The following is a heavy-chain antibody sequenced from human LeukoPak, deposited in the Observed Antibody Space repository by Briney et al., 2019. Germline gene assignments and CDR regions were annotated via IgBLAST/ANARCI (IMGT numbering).Heavy chain of an antibody. J-gene: IGHJ3*02. CDR2: ISSNGGST. V-gene: IGHV3-64D*09. CDR3: VVSYLYAFDI. CDR1: GFTFSTYA. Sequence: VGSLRLSCSASGFTFSTYAMHWVRQAPGKGLEYVSAISSNGGSTYYADSVKGRFTISRDNSKSTLYLQMSSLRAEDTAVYYCVVSYLYAFDIWGQGTMVTVSS. D-gene: IGHD5-18*01.